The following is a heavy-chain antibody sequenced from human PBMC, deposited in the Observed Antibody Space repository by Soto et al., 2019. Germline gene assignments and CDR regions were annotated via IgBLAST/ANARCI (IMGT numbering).Heavy chain of an antibody. CDR1: GGSSIDYD. Sequence: PLEPLSPTCTGSGGSSIDYDWSCVLQPPRQALEWLRHIHYSGSTHYNPSLKRRVTIAVDTSKTQFSLKLSSVTAADTAVYYCARVDRSAAFGGVIVRKTEDYYYYDRDVWGKGTTVTVSS. J-gene: IGHJ6*03. CDR3: ARVDRSAAFGGVIVRKTEDYYYYDRDV. CDR2: IHYSGST. D-gene: IGHD3-16*02. V-gene: IGHV4-59*01.